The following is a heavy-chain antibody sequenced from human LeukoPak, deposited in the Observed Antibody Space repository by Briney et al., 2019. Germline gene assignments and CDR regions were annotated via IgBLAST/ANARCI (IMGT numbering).Heavy chain of an antibody. D-gene: IGHD3-3*01. CDR3: ARDDFWSGYRLDY. Sequence: SVKVSCKASGYTFTSYGISWVRQAPGQGLEWMGRIIPIFGTANYAQKFQGRVTITTDESTSTAYMELSSLRSEDTAVYYCARDDFWSGYRLDYWGQGTLVTVSS. CDR1: GYTFTSYG. V-gene: IGHV1-69*05. CDR2: IIPIFGTA. J-gene: IGHJ4*02.